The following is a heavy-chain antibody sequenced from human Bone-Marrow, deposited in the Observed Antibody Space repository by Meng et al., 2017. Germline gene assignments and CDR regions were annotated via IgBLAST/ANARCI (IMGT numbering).Heavy chain of an antibody. Sequence: GGSLRLSCAASGFTFDDYAMHWVRQAPGKGLEWVSLISWNGRSTDYADSVKGRFTISRDNTKNSLYLQMNSLRAEDTALYYCAKTTPAEGPSYYYYGMDVWGPGTTVTVSS. J-gene: IGHJ6*02. V-gene: IGHV3-43D*03. CDR1: GFTFDDYA. CDR3: AKTTPAEGPSYYYYGMDV. D-gene: IGHD1-1*01. CDR2: ISWNGRST.